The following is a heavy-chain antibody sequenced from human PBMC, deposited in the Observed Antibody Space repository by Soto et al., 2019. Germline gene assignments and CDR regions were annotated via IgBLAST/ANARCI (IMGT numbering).Heavy chain of an antibody. Sequence: PGGSLRLSCAASGFTFSNAWMNWVRQAPGKGLEWVGRIKSKTDGGTTDYAAPVKGRFTISRDDSKNTLFVQLNSLKIEDTGVYYCATKNVVGVTNDAFDIWGPGTRVTVSS. D-gene: IGHD2-21*02. CDR2: IKSKTDGGTT. J-gene: IGHJ3*02. V-gene: IGHV3-15*07. CDR3: ATKNVVGVTNDAFDI. CDR1: GFTFSNAW.